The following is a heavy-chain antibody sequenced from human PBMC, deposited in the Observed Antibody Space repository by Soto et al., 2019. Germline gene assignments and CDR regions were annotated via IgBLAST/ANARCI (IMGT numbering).Heavy chain of an antibody. V-gene: IGHV3-23*01. J-gene: IGHJ4*02. CDR2: ISGSGGST. Sequence: GGSLRLSCAASGFTFSSYAMSWVRQAPGKGLEWVSAISGSGGSTYYADSVKGRFTISRDNSKNTLYLQMNSLRAEDTAVYYCAKGEVTMVRGVIKPFDYWGQGTLVTVSS. CDR1: GFTFSSYA. D-gene: IGHD3-10*01. CDR3: AKGEVTMVRGVIKPFDY.